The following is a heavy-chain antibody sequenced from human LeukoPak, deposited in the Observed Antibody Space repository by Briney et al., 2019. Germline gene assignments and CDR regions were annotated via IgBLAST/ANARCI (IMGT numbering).Heavy chain of an antibody. J-gene: IGHJ4*02. D-gene: IGHD5-24*01. CDR3: ARDRAYNSFDY. CDR1: GFSFSDSW. CDR2: MNPDGSQR. V-gene: IGHV3-7*01. Sequence: GGSLRLSCAASGFSFSDSWMNWVRQAPGKGLEWVASMNPDGSQRYYADSVRGRFIISKDNPKSSLYLQMNSLRAEDTATYFCARDRAYNSFDYWGQGTLVIVSS.